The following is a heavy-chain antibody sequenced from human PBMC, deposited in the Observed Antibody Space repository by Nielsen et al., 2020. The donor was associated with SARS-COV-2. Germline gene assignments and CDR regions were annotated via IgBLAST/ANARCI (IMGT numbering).Heavy chain of an antibody. Sequence: GESLKISCAASGFTFSSYWMHWVRQAPGKGLEWVSGIDWNGGSTGYADSVKGRFTISRDNAKNSLYLQMNSLRAEDTALYHCARAAPLWFGELSPSDPWGQGTLVTVSS. D-gene: IGHD3-10*01. CDR3: ARAAPLWFGELSPSDP. CDR2: IDWNGGST. J-gene: IGHJ5*02. CDR1: GFTFSSYW. V-gene: IGHV3-20*01.